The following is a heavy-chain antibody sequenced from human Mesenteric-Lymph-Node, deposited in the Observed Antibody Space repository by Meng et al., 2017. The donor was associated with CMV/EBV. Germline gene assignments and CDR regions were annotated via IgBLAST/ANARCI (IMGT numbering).Heavy chain of an antibody. Sequence: ASVKVSCKASGYTFTGYYIHWVRQAPGQGLEWMGWINPNSGGTKYAKKFQGRVTMTTDTSTSTAYMELRSLRSDDTAVYYCARDLGVRFLEWLSRRVFDYWGQGTLVTVSS. V-gene: IGHV1-2*02. CDR1: GYTFTGYY. CDR3: ARDLGVRFLEWLSRRVFDY. J-gene: IGHJ4*02. CDR2: INPNSGGT. D-gene: IGHD3-3*01.